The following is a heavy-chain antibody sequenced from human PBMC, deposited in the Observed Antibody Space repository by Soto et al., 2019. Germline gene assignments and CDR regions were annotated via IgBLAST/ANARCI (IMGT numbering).Heavy chain of an antibody. Sequence: QLHLVQSGAVVKKPGASVTVSCSASGYPVTAYYMHWVRQAPGRGLEWMGGINPATGAAKYTQTFPGRVTMTRDTSTSTVFMELGGLTSGDPAGFYWGGGGGVGVAGSAAFDMWGQGTLVTVSS. J-gene: IGHJ3*02. CDR1: GYPVTAYY. D-gene: IGHD3-3*01. CDR3: GGGGGVGVAGSAAFDM. V-gene: IGHV1-2*02. CDR2: INPATGAA.